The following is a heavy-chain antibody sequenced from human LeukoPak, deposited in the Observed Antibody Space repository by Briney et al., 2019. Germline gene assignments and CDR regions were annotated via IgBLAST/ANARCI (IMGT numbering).Heavy chain of an antibody. CDR2: IRYDGSNK. Sequence: PGGSLRLSCAASGFTFSSYGMHWVRQAPGKGLEWVAFIRYDGSNKYYADSVKGRFTISRDNSKNTLYLQMNSLRAEDTAVYYCAKDLYNWNDEYIDAFDIWGQGTMVTVSS. CDR3: AKDLYNWNDEYIDAFDI. J-gene: IGHJ3*02. CDR1: GFTFSSYG. V-gene: IGHV3-30*02. D-gene: IGHD1-20*01.